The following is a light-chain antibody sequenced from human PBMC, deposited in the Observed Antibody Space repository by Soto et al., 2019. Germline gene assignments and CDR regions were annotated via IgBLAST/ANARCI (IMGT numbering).Light chain of an antibody. CDR3: SSYTSSSKL. J-gene: IGLJ1*01. Sequence: QSVLTQPASVSGSPGQSITISCTGTSSDVGGYNYVSWYQQHPGKAPKLMIYEVSNRPSGVSNRFSGSKSGNTASLTISGLQAEDEADYYCSSYTSSSKLFGNGTKVTVL. V-gene: IGLV2-14*01. CDR1: SSDVGGYNY. CDR2: EVS.